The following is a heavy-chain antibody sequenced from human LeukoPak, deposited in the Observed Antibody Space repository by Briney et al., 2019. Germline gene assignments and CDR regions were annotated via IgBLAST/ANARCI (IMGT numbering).Heavy chain of an antibody. CDR1: GYTFTDHY. CDR3: LIDRIDRAFDV. Sequence: ASVKISCKASGYTFTDHYIHWVQQAPGKGPEWMGRVDPEDGETIYGEKFQGRITIAADTSTDTAYIELTSVRADDTAAYYCLIDRIDRAFDVWGQGTSVTISS. V-gene: IGHV1-69-2*01. CDR2: VDPEDGET. J-gene: IGHJ6*02.